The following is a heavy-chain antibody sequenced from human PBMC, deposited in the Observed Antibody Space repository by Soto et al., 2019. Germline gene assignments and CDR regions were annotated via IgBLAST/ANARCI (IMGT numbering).Heavy chain of an antibody. CDR2: VYSGGTT. V-gene: IGHV3-66*01. Sequence: EVQLVESGGGLVQPGGSLRLSCAASGFIVSSNYMSWVRQAPGKGPEWVALVYSGGTTHYAESVKGRFTISRDKTKNTLYLQMHSLRAEDTAVYYCARRWGWGHGTMVTVSS. CDR1: GFIVSSNY. J-gene: IGHJ3*01. CDR3: ARRWG. D-gene: IGHD1-26*01.